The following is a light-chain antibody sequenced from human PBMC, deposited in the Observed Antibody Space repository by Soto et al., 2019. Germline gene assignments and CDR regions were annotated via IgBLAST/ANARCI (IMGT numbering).Light chain of an antibody. V-gene: IGLV8-61*01. CDR1: SDSVSASRS. CDR3: VLYMRSGISV. Sequence: QTVVTQEPSFSVSPGGTVTLTWGLSSDSVSASRSTSWYQQTPGQAPRTLIYNTNTRSSGVPDRFSGSILGNRAALTITGAQADDESDYYCVLYMRSGISVFGGGTKLTVL. J-gene: IGLJ2*01. CDR2: NTN.